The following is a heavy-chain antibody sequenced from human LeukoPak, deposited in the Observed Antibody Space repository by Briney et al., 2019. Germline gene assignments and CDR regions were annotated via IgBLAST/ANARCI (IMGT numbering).Heavy chain of an antibody. J-gene: IGHJ4*02. Sequence: GGSLRLSCAASGFTFDDYGMSWVRQAPGKGLEWVSGINWNGGSTGYADSVKGRFTISRDNAKNSLYLQMNSLRAEDTALYYCARTLYDSGGYSPVDYWGQGTLVTVSS. D-gene: IGHD3-22*01. CDR3: ARTLYDSGGYSPVDY. V-gene: IGHV3-20*04. CDR2: INWNGGST. CDR1: GFTFDDYG.